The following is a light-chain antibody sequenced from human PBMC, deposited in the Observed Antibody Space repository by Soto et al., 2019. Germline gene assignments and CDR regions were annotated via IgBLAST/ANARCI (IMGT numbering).Light chain of an antibody. CDR1: QDISQF. Sequence: IHMTQSPACLSSSFGVRFTLTCLASQDISQFLAWYQQRPGKVPKLLIYGASTLQSGVPLRFSGSGSGTEFTLTISRLEPEDFAVYYCQQYAGSPWTFGQGTKVDIK. CDR3: QQYAGSPWT. J-gene: IGKJ1*01. CDR2: GAS. V-gene: IGKV1-27*01.